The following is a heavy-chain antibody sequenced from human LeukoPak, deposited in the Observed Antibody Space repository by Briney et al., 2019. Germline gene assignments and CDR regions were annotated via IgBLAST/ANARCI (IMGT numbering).Heavy chain of an antibody. CDR2: INHSGST. CDR1: GGSFSGYY. Sequence: SETLSLTCAVYGGSFSGYYWSWIRQPPGKGLEWIGEINHSGSTNYNPSLKSRVTISVDTSKNQFSLKLSSVTAADTAVYYCARGFRYYYDSSGPFFDLWGRGTLVTVSS. J-gene: IGHJ2*01. V-gene: IGHV4-34*01. D-gene: IGHD3-22*01. CDR3: ARGFRYYYDSSGPFFDL.